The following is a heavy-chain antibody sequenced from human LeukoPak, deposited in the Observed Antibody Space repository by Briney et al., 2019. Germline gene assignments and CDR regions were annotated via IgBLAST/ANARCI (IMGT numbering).Heavy chain of an antibody. D-gene: IGHD2-2*01. CDR1: GGPISSYY. CDR3: ARQAVPAAKKNWFDP. V-gene: IGHV4-59*01. CDR2: IYYSGST. Sequence: PSETLSLTCTVSGGPISSYYWSWIRQPPGKGLEWIGYIYYSGSTNYNPSLKSRVTISVDTSKNQFSLRLSSVTAADTAVYYCARQAVPAAKKNWFDPWGQGTLVTVSS. J-gene: IGHJ5*02.